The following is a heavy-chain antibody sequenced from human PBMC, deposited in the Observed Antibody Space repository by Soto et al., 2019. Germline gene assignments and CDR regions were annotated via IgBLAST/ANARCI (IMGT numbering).Heavy chain of an antibody. V-gene: IGHV4-39*01. D-gene: IGHD6-19*01. J-gene: IGHJ4*02. CDR3: ASHDSGWPNVLFDY. Sequence: QLQLQESGPGLVKPSETLSLTCTVSGGSISSSSYYWGWIRQPPGKGLEWIGSIYYSGSTYYNPSLKSRVTISVDTSKNQFSLKLSSVTAADTAVYYCASHDSGWPNVLFDYWGQGTLVTVSS. CDR2: IYYSGST. CDR1: GGSISSSSYY.